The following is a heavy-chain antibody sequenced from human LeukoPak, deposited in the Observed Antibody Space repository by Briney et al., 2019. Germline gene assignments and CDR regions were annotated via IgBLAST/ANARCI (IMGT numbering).Heavy chain of an antibody. J-gene: IGHJ4*02. CDR2: ISGSGSTI. CDR1: GFTFSDYY. V-gene: IGHV3-11*01. D-gene: IGHD4/OR15-4a*01. Sequence: PGGSLRLSCAAYGFTFSDYYMNWIRQAPGKGLEWVSYISGSGSTIYSADSVKGRFTISRDNSKNTLYLQMNSLRAEDTAVYYCARRAGAYSHPYDYWGQGTLVTVSS. CDR3: ARRAGAYSHPYDY.